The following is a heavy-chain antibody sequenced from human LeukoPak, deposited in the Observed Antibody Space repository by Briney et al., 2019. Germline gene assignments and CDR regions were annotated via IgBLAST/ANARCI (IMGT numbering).Heavy chain of an antibody. D-gene: IGHD3-22*01. CDR3: ARGGPYDSSGYAALDY. Sequence: ASVKVSCKASGYTFTSYYMHWVRQAPGQGLEWMGIINPSGGSTSYAQKFQGRVTMTRDTSTSTVYMELSSLRSEDTAVYYCARGGPYDSSGYAALDYWGQGTLVTVSS. J-gene: IGHJ4*02. V-gene: IGHV1-46*01. CDR1: GYTFTSYY. CDR2: INPSGGST.